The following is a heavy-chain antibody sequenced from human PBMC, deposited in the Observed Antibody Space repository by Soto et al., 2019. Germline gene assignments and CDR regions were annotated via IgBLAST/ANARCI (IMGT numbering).Heavy chain of an antibody. CDR1: GFTFSSYW. Sequence: GGSLRLSCAASGFTFSSYWMSWVRQAPGKGLEWVANIKQDGSNKYYADSVKGRFTISRDNSKNTLYLQMNSLRAEDTAVYYCAKAGPSGIAAAGSIDYWGQGTLVTVSS. CDR2: IKQDGSNK. D-gene: IGHD6-13*01. J-gene: IGHJ4*02. V-gene: IGHV3-7*02. CDR3: AKAGPSGIAAAGSIDY.